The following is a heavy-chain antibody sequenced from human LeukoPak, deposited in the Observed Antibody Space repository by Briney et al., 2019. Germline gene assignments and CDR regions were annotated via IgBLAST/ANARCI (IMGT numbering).Heavy chain of an antibody. CDR1: GYSTSSGYD. J-gene: IGHJ3*02. V-gene: IGHV4-38-2*02. CDR2: IYYRRTL. CDR3: ARVRWAADYAFDI. Sequence: SETLSLTCTVSGYSTSSGYDWGWIRQPPGKGLEWIGSIYYRRTLYYNPSLESRVTISVDTSKNQFSLKLSSVTAAGTAVYYCARVRWAADYAFDIWGQGTMVTVSS. D-gene: IGHD6-13*01.